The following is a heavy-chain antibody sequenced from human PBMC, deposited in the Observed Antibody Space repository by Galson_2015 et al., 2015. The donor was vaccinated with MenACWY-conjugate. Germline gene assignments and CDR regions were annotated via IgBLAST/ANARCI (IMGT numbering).Heavy chain of an antibody. CDR1: GYSFTSHY. V-gene: IGHV1-46*01. J-gene: IGHJ5*01. CDR3: ARSGSEGYSSGWTDS. CDR2: FNPDGGIP. D-gene: IGHD6-19*01. Sequence: SVKVSCKASGYSFTSHYMHWGRQAPGQGLEWMGIFNPDGGIPSYTEKFQDKVTMTRDTSTRTVYMDLTSLTSGDTAVYYCARSGSEGYSSGWTDSWGQGTLVSVSS.